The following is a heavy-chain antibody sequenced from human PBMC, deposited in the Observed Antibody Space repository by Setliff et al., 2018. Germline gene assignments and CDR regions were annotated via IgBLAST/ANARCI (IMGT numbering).Heavy chain of an antibody. D-gene: IGHD2-21*02. V-gene: IGHV4-39*01. CDR3: ARGDATAPDY. J-gene: IGHJ4*02. CDR1: GASINSGTYY. Sequence: SETLSLTCTVSGASINSGTYYWAWIRQPPGKGLEWVGRIHYSGTTYYNASLKSRVTMSVDTSKNQFSLKLNSVTAADTAVYYCARGDATAPDYWGQGTQVTVSS. CDR2: IHYSGTT.